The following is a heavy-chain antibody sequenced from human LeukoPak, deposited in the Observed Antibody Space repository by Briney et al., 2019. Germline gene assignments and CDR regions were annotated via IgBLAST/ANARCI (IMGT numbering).Heavy chain of an antibody. Sequence: KASETLSLTCTVSGGSISSSSYYWGWIRQPPGKGLEWIGSMFHSGTTYYNPSLKSRVTISVDTSKNHFSLKLSSVTAADTAVYYCARMLRTVWELPYYWGQGTLVTVSS. D-gene: IGHD1-26*01. V-gene: IGHV4-39*02. CDR3: ARMLRTVWELPYY. CDR1: GGSISSSSYY. J-gene: IGHJ4*02. CDR2: MFHSGTT.